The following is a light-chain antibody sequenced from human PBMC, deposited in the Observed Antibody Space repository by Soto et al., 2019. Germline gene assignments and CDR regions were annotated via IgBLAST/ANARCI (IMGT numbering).Light chain of an antibody. CDR2: EVS. J-gene: IGLJ1*01. V-gene: IGLV2-8*01. CDR1: SSDVGGYNY. Sequence: QSVLTQPPSASGSPGQSVTISCTGTSSDVGGYNYVSWYQQHPGKAPKLMIYEVSKRPSGVPDRFSGSKSGNTASLTVSGLXAEDEADYYCSSYAGSNNLGVFGTGTKVTVL. CDR3: SSYAGSNNLGV.